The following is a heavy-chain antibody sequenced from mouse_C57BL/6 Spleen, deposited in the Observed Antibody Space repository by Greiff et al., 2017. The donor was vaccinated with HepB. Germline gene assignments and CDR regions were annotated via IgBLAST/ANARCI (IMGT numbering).Heavy chain of an antibody. Sequence: VKLQESGAELVKPGASVKISCKASGYAFSSYWMNWVKQRPGKGLEWIGQIYPGDGDTNYNGKFKGKATLTADKSSSTAYMQLSSLTSEDSAVYFCARSGYSNWNYFDYWGQGTTLTVSS. J-gene: IGHJ2*01. CDR1: GYAFSSYW. D-gene: IGHD2-5*01. CDR2: IYPGDGDT. V-gene: IGHV1-80*01. CDR3: ARSGYSNWNYFDY.